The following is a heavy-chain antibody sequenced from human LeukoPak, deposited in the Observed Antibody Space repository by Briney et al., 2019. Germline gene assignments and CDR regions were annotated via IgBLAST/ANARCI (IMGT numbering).Heavy chain of an antibody. CDR1: GGTFSSYA. D-gene: IGHD4-17*01. V-gene: IGHV1-69*05. CDR3: ASHTSYGDYVY. CDR2: IIPIFGTA. J-gene: IGHJ4*02. Sequence: ASVKVPCKASGGTFSSYAISWVRQAPGQGLEWMGRIIPIFGTANYAQKFQGRVTITTDESTSTAYMELSSLRSEDTAVYYCASHTSYGDYVYWGQGTLVTVSS.